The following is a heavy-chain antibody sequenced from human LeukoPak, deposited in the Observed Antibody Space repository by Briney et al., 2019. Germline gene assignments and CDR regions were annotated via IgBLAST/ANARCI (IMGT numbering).Heavy chain of an antibody. D-gene: IGHD5-12*01. Sequence: SVKVSCKASGGTFSSYAISWVRQAPGQGLEWMGRIIPILAIANYAQKFQGRVTITADKSTSTAYMELSSLRSEDTAVYYCAGEDSGYSGYETTFDYWGQGTLVTVSS. CDR2: IIPILAIA. CDR1: GGTFSSYA. J-gene: IGHJ4*02. V-gene: IGHV1-69*04. CDR3: AGEDSGYSGYETTFDY.